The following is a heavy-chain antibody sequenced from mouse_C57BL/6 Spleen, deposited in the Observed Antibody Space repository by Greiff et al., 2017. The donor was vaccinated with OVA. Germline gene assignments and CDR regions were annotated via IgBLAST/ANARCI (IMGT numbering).Heavy chain of an antibody. J-gene: IGHJ4*01. V-gene: IGHV5-17*01. Sequence: EVQLVESGGGLVKPGGSLKLSCAASGFTFSDYGMHWVRQAPEKGLEWVAYISSGSSTIYYADTVKGRFTISRDNAKNTLFLQMTSLRSEDTAMYYCARPDGNYVGYAMDYWGQGTSVTVSS. CDR2: ISSGSSTI. CDR3: ARPDGNYVGYAMDY. CDR1: GFTFSDYG. D-gene: IGHD2-1*01.